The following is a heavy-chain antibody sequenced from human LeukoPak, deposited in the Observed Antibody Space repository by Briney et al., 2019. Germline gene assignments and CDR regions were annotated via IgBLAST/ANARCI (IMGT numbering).Heavy chain of an antibody. CDR1: GFTFSSYA. CDR3: AKDKVIVVVITFNAFDI. J-gene: IGHJ3*02. V-gene: IGHV3-23*01. D-gene: IGHD3-22*01. CDR2: ISGSGGST. Sequence: GGSLRLSCAASGFTFSSYAMSWVCQAPGKGLEWVSAISGSGGSTYYADSVKGRFTISRDNSKNTLYLQMNSLRAEDTAVYYCAKDKVIVVVITFNAFDIWGQGTMVTVSS.